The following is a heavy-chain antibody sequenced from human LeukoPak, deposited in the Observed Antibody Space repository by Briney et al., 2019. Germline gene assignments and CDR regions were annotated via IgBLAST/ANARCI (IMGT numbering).Heavy chain of an antibody. CDR3: ARGSGGIVVVVAATSWYFDL. D-gene: IGHD2-15*01. CDR1: GGSFSGYY. CDR2: INHSGST. V-gene: IGHV4-34*01. J-gene: IGHJ2*01. Sequence: KPSETLSLTCAVYGGSFSGYYWSWIRHPPGKGLEWIGEINHSGSTNYNPSLKSRVTISVDTSKNQFSLKLSSVTAADTAVYYCARGSGGIVVVVAATSWYFDLWGRGTLVTVSS.